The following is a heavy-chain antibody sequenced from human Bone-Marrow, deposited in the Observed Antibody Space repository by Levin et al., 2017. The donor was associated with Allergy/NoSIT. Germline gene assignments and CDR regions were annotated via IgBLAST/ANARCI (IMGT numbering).Heavy chain of an antibody. CDR1: GFTFSSYA. J-gene: IGHJ4*02. D-gene: IGHD6-6*01. V-gene: IGHV3-23*01. Sequence: PGGSLRLSCAASGFTFSSYAMSWVRQAPGKGLEWVSAISGSGGSTYYADSVKGRFTISRDNSKNTLYLQMNSLRAEDTAVYYCAKDPIPSSIAARLIDYWGQGTLVTVSS. CDR3: AKDPIPSSIAARLIDY. CDR2: ISGSGGST.